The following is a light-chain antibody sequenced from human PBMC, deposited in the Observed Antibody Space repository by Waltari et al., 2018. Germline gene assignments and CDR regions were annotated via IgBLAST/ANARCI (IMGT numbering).Light chain of an antibody. CDR2: GAS. CDR3: QQYVSPPET. CDR1: QTVRSNY. Sequence: EIVLAQSPDTLSLSPGERATLSCRASQTVRSNYLAWFQQKPGQAPRLLIYGASSRATDIPGRFSGSGSGTDFTLTISRLEPEDFAVYYCQQYVSPPETFGHGTKVEI. V-gene: IGKV3-20*01. J-gene: IGKJ1*01.